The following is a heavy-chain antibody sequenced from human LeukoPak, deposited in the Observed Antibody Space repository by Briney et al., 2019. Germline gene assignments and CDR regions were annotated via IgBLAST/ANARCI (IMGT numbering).Heavy chain of an antibody. V-gene: IGHV3-49*04. CDR1: GLTLGDYA. D-gene: IGHD6-19*01. CDR2: IRSKAYGGTT. CDR3: TRGPSSGWYYFDY. J-gene: IGHJ4*02. Sequence: QPGRSLRLSCTASGLTLGDYAMSWVRQAPGKGLEWVGFIRSKAYGGTTEYAASVKGRFTISRDDSKSIAYLQMNSLKTEDTAVYYCTRGPSSGWYYFDYWGQGTLVTVSS.